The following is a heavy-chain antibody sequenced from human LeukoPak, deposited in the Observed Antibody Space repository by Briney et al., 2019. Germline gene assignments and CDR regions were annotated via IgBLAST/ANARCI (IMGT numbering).Heavy chain of an antibody. J-gene: IGHJ4*02. V-gene: IGHV3-23*01. CDR1: GFTFSSYA. CDR2: ISGSGGST. D-gene: IGHD3-22*01. CDR3: AKAYSSGYYYAEDYFDY. Sequence: PGGSLRLSCAASGFTFSSYAMSWVRQAPGKGLEWVSAISGSGGSTYYADSVKGRFTISRDNSKNTLYLRMNSLRAEDTAVYYCAKAYSSGYYYAEDYFDYWGQGTLVTVSS.